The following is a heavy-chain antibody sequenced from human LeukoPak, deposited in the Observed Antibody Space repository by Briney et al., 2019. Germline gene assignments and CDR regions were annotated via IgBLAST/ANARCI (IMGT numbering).Heavy chain of an antibody. Sequence: SQTLSLTCAISGDSVSSNSAAWNWIRQSPSRGLEWLGRTYYRSKWYYDYAVSVKSRITINPDTAKNQFSLQLNSGTPEDTAVYYCARMTTVVTRAYDYRGQGTLVTVSS. D-gene: IGHD4-23*01. V-gene: IGHV6-1*01. CDR2: TYYRSKWYY. J-gene: IGHJ4*02. CDR1: GDSVSSNSAA. CDR3: ARMTTVVTRAYDY.